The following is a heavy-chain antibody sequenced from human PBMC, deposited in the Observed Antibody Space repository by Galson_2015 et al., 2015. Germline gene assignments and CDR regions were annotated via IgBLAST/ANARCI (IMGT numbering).Heavy chain of an antibody. V-gene: IGHV4-39*01. D-gene: IGHD2-2*01. CDR1: GGSISSSSYY. CDR2: IYYSGST. CDR3: ARSYRRHIVVVPAAKSSVAAAGGFDY. J-gene: IGHJ4*02. Sequence: ETLSLTCTVSGGSISSSSYYWGWIRQPPGKGLEWIGSIYYSGSTYYNPSLKSRVTISVDTSKNQFSLKLSSVTAADTAVYYCARSYRRHIVVVPAAKSSVAAAGGFDYWGQGTLVTVSS.